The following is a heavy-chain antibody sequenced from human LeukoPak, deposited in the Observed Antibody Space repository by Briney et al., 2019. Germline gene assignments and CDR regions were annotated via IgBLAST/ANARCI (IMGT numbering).Heavy chain of an antibody. J-gene: IGHJ4*02. CDR1: GGSISSYY. CDR2: IYNSGST. CDR3: ARDRYSSSWSGNFDY. D-gene: IGHD6-13*01. Sequence: SETLSLTCTVSGGSISSYYWSWIRQPPGKGLGWIGNIYNSGSTNYNPSLKSRVTISVDTSKNQFSLKLSSVTAADTAVYYCARDRYSSSWSGNFDYWGQGTLVTVSS. V-gene: IGHV4-59*01.